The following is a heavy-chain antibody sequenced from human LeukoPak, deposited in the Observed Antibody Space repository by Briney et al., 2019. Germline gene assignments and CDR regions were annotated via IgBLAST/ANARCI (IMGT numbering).Heavy chain of an antibody. CDR2: IYYSGST. V-gene: IGHV4-59*01. Sequence: PSETLSLTCTVSGGSISSYYWSWIRQPPGKGVEWIGYIYYSGSTNYNPSLKSRVTISVDTSKNQFSLKLSSVTAADTAVYYCARAGDYVWGSYRPFDYWGQGTLVTVSS. D-gene: IGHD3-16*02. CDR1: GGSISSYY. CDR3: ARAGDYVWGSYRPFDY. J-gene: IGHJ4*02.